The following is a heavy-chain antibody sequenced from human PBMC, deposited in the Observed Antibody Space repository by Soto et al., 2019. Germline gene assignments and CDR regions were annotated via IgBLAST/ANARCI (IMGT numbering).Heavy chain of an antibody. CDR2: ISWNSGSI. D-gene: IGHD5-12*01. Sequence: GGSLRLSCAASGFTFDDYAMHWVRQAPGKGLEWVSGISWNSGSIGYADSVKGRFTISRDNAKNTLYLQMNSLRAEDTAVYYCLCLERWLQRKGIYGMDVWGQGTTVTVSS. CDR3: LCLERWLQRKGIYGMDV. J-gene: IGHJ6*02. CDR1: GFTFDDYA. V-gene: IGHV3-9*01.